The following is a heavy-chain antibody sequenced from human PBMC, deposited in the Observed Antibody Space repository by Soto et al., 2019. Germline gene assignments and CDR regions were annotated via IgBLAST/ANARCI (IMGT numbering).Heavy chain of an antibody. CDR1: GFTFSSYS. J-gene: IGHJ4*02. D-gene: IGHD3-9*01. CDR3: STDINFEGVFDY. CDR2: ISSSSSYI. Sequence: GGSLRLSCAASGFTFSSYSMNWVRQAPGKGLEWVSSISSSSSYIYYADSVKGRFTISRDNAKNSLYLQMNSLRAEDTAVYYCSTDINFEGVFDYWGQGTLVTVPQ. V-gene: IGHV3-21*01.